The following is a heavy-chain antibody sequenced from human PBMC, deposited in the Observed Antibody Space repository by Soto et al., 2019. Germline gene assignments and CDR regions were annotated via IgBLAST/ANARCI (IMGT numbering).Heavy chain of an antibody. Sequence: EVQLVESGGGLVQPGGSLRLSCAASGFTFSNDWMYWVRQAPGKGLVWVSRINSDGIVSSYADSVKGRLTISRDNVKNTLYLQLDRLRAEDTAVYCCARVDCVGGTCYSLAGSFSYYRDVWGKGNTVTV. CDR3: ARVDCVGGTCYSLAGSFSYYRDV. CDR1: GFTFSNDW. D-gene: IGHD2-15*01. J-gene: IGHJ6*03. V-gene: IGHV3-74*01. CDR2: INSDGIVS.